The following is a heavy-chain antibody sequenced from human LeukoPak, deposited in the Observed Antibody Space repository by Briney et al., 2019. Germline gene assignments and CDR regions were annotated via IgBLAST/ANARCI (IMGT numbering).Heavy chain of an antibody. Sequence: SETLSLTCTVSGVSISSSSYYWGWLRQPPGKGLEWIGSIYYSGSTYYNPSLKSRVTISVDTSKNQFSLKLSSVTAADTAVYYCAREVPQPYYFDYWGQGTLVTVSS. J-gene: IGHJ4*02. V-gene: IGHV4-39*02. CDR1: GVSISSSSYY. CDR2: IYYSGST. CDR3: AREVPQPYYFDY. D-gene: IGHD1-14*01.